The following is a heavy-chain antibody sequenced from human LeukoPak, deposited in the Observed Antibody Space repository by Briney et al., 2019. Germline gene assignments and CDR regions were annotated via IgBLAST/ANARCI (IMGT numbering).Heavy chain of an antibody. CDR2: ISPDGSYT. D-gene: IGHD4-23*01. V-gene: IGHV3-11*06. CDR1: GFMFSDFY. Sequence: GGSLRLSCAGSGFMFSDFYINWIRQSPGKGLEWLAYISPDGSYTTYGDSVKGRFTISRDNAKNSLYLQMNSLRVEDTAVYYCARDGDNGGNFGALDYWGQGTLVTVSS. J-gene: IGHJ4*02. CDR3: ARDGDNGGNFGALDY.